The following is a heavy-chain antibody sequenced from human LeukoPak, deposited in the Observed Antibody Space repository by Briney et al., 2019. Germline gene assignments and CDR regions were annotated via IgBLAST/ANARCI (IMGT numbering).Heavy chain of an antibody. D-gene: IGHD3-22*01. V-gene: IGHV4-38-2*02. CDR1: GYSISSGYY. J-gene: IGHJ4*02. Sequence: NTPETLSLTCTVSGYSISSGYYWGWIRQPPGKGLEWIGSIYHSGSTYYNPSLKSRVTISVDTSKNQFSLKLSSVTAADTAVYYCARGPTDYYDSSGYYYPLYYFDYWGQGTLVTVSS. CDR3: ARGPTDYYDSSGYYYPLYYFDY. CDR2: IYHSGST.